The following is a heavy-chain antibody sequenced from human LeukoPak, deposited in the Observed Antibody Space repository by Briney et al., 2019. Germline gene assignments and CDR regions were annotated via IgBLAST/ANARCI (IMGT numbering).Heavy chain of an antibody. CDR2: IYHSGST. CDR3: ASRTLYGDYDY. V-gene: IGHV4-4*02. D-gene: IGHD4-17*01. J-gene: IGHJ4*02. Sequence: SGNLSLTCAVSGGSISSSHWWSWVRQPPGKGLEWIGEIYHSGSTNYNPSLKSRVTISVDKSKNQFSLKLSSVTAADTGVYYCASRTLYGDYDYWGQGTLVTVSS. CDR1: GGSISSSHW.